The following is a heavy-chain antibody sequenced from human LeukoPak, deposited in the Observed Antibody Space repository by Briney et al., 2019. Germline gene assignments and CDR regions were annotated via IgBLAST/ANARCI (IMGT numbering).Heavy chain of an antibody. CDR1: GFTFEDYG. CDR3: ARVAYCGGDCYTDYYYYYMDV. D-gene: IGHD2-21*02. Sequence: GGSLRLSCAASGFTFEDYGMSWVRQAPGKGLEGVSGINWNGGSTGYADSVKGRFTISRDNAKNSLYLQMNSLRAEDTALYYCARVAYCGGDCYTDYYYYYMDVWGKGTTVTVSS. V-gene: IGHV3-20*04. CDR2: INWNGGST. J-gene: IGHJ6*03.